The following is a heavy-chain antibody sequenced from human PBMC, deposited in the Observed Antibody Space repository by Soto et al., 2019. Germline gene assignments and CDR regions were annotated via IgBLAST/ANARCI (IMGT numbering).Heavy chain of an antibody. D-gene: IGHD2-2*01. CDR2: IYYSGST. CDR1: GGSISSYY. Sequence: SETLSLTCTVSGGSISSYYWSWIRQPPGKGLEWIGYIYYSGSTNYNPSLKSRVTISVDTSKNQFSLKLSSVTAADTAVYYCAKLAVYCSGTSCSGQYAMDAWGSGTTVTVSS. V-gene: IGHV4-59*01. J-gene: IGHJ6*04. CDR3: AKLAVYCSGTSCSGQYAMDA.